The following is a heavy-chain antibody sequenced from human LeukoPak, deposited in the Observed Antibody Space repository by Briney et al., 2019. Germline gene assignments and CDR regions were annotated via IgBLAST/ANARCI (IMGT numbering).Heavy chain of an antibody. J-gene: IGHJ5*02. CDR1: GFTFSSYA. CDR2: ISGSGGST. V-gene: IGHV3-23*01. CDR3: ARVNNGYCSGGNCWGWLDP. Sequence: PGGSLRLSCAASGFTFSSYAMSWVRQAPGKGLEWVSAISGSGGSTYYADSVKGRFTISRDNSKNTLYLQMNSLRAEDTAVYYCARVNNGYCSGGNCWGWLDPWGQGTLVTVSS. D-gene: IGHD2-15*01.